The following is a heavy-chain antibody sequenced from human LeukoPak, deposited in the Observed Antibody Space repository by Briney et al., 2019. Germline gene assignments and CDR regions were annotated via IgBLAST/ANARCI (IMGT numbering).Heavy chain of an antibody. J-gene: IGHJ5*02. Sequence: GGSLRLSCAASGFTLNNAWMSWVRQAPGKGLEWVGRIKSKADGGTTDHAAPVKGRFSISRDDSKSTLYLQMNSLKTEDTAVYYCTTVTRGIMGGTWGQGTLVTVSS. CDR1: GFTLNNAW. CDR2: IKSKADGGTT. CDR3: TTVTRGIMGGT. V-gene: IGHV3-15*01. D-gene: IGHD1-26*01.